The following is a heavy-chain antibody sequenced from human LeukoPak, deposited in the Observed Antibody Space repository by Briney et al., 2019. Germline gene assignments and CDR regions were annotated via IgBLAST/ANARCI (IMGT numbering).Heavy chain of an antibody. V-gene: IGHV4-4*09. Sequence: SETLSLTCTVSGAXFSAYYCSWIRQPPGKGLEWIGYTYSSGSTNHNPSLKSRVTISVDTSKNQFSLKLTSVTAADTAVYYCARRTYYGDFDYWGQGTLVTVSS. J-gene: IGHJ4*02. CDR1: GAXFSAYY. D-gene: IGHD4-17*01. CDR2: TYSSGST. CDR3: ARRTYYGDFDY.